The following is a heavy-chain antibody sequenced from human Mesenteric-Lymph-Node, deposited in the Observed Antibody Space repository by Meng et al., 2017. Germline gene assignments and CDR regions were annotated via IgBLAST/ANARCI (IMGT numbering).Heavy chain of an antibody. CDR3: ARDGVEMATERASDAFDI. V-gene: IGHV3-30*01. J-gene: IGHJ3*02. D-gene: IGHD5-24*01. CDR2: ISYDGSNK. Sequence: GGSLRLSCAASGFTFSSYAMHWVRQAPGQGLEWVAVISYDGSNKYYADSVKGRFTISRDNSKNTLYLQMNSLRAEDTAVYYCARDGVEMATERASDAFDIWGQGTMVTVSS. CDR1: GFTFSSYA.